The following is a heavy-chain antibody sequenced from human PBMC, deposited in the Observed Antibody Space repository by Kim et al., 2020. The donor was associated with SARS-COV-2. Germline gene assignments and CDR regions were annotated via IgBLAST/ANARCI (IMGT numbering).Heavy chain of an antibody. Sequence: SETLSLTCAVYGGSFSGYYWSWIRQPPGKGLEWIGEINHSGSTNYNPSLKSRVTISVDTSKNQFSLKLSSVTAADTAVYYCARGRITMVRPNWFDPWGQGTLVTVSS. J-gene: IGHJ5*02. D-gene: IGHD3-10*01. CDR1: GGSFSGYY. CDR2: INHSGST. CDR3: ARGRITMVRPNWFDP. V-gene: IGHV4-34*01.